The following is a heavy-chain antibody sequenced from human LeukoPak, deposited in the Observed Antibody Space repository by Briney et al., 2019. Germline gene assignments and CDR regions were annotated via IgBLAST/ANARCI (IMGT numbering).Heavy chain of an antibody. D-gene: IGHD6-13*01. CDR3: ARRWGQHSSWYDY. V-gene: IGHV3-21*01. CDR2: ITSRSNHI. CDR1: GFTFSSYS. Sequence: GGSLRLSCAASGFTFSSYSMNWVRQAPGKGLEWVSSITSRSNHIDYADSVKGRFTISGDNAKNSLYLQMNSLRAEDTAVYYCARRWGQHSSWYDYWGQGTLVTVSS. J-gene: IGHJ4*02.